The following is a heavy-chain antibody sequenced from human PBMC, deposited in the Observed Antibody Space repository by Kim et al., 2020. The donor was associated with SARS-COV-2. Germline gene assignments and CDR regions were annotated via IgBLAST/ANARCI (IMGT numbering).Heavy chain of an antibody. Sequence: GGSLRLSCAASGFTFSSYAMSWVRQAPGKGLEWVSVIYSGGSSTYYADSVKGRFTISRDNSKNTLYLQMNSLRAEDTAVYYCAKDRLPGDWGQGTLVTVSS. CDR1: GFTFSSYA. CDR2: IYSGGSST. D-gene: IGHD7-27*01. V-gene: IGHV3-23*03. J-gene: IGHJ4*02. CDR3: AKDRLPGD.